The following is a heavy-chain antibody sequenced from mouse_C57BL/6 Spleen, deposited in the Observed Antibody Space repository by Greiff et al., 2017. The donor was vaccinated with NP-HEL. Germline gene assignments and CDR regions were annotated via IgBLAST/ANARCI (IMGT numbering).Heavy chain of an antibody. CDR3: ARSGYYGSSYGYFDV. J-gene: IGHJ1*03. V-gene: IGHV1-76*01. CDR2: IYPGSGNT. Sequence: VQLKESGAELVRPGASVKLSCKASGYTFTDYYINWVKQRPGQGLEWIARIYPGSGNTYYNEKFKGKATLTAEKSSSTAYMQLSSLTSEDSAVYFCARSGYYGSSYGYFDVWGTGTTVTVSS. CDR1: GYTFTDYY. D-gene: IGHD1-1*01.